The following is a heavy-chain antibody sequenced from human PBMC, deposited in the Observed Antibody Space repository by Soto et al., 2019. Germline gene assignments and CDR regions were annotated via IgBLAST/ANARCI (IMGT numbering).Heavy chain of an antibody. CDR1: GGSISSSNW. J-gene: IGHJ4*02. V-gene: IGHV4-4*02. CDR3: ARDRGDGYNWDFHY. CDR2: IYHSGST. D-gene: IGHD1-1*01. Sequence: PSETLSLTCAVSGGSISSSNWWSWVRQPPGKGLEWIGEIYHSGSTNYNPSLKSRVTISVDKSKNQFSLKLSSVTAADTAVYYCARDRGDGYNWDFHYWGQGTLVTVSS.